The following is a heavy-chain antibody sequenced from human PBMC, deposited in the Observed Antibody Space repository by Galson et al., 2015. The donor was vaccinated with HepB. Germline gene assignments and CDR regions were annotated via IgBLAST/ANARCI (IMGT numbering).Heavy chain of an antibody. D-gene: IGHD6-19*01. CDR2: MYSDGST. CDR1: GFTVSSSF. J-gene: IGHJ4*02. V-gene: IGHV3-66*01. Sequence: LRLSCAGSGFTVSSSFMNWVRQAPGEGLEWVSVMYSDGSTYYADSVKGRFTISRDNFKNMIYIQMNSLRVEDTAVYYCVGSGWYYLDYWGQGTLVTVSS. CDR3: VGSGWYYLDY.